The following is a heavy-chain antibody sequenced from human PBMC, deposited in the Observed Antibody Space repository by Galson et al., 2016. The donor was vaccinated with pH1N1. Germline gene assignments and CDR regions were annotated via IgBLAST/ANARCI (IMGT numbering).Heavy chain of an antibody. CDR3: ARWVAWSST. CDR2: IYYSGHT. D-gene: IGHD3-3*01. CDR1: RGSVSDGSFY. Sequence: ETLSLTCTVSRGSVSDGSFYWGRIRQPPGRGLAWIGNIYYSGHTYYNPPLKSRVTISVDTSKNQFSLTLTSVNVADTAVYYCARWVAWSSTWSQGTLVTVSS. V-gene: IGHV4-39*01. J-gene: IGHJ4*02.